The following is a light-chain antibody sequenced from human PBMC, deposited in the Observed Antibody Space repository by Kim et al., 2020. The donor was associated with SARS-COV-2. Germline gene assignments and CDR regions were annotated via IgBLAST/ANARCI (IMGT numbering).Light chain of an antibody. CDR3: SSYTSSTL. CDR1: SSDVGGYNY. CDR2: DVS. V-gene: IGLV2-14*04. J-gene: IGLJ2*01. Sequence: SPGQSITISCTGTSSDVGGYNYVSWYQQHPGKAPKLMIYDVSKRPSGVSNRFSGSKSGNTASLTISGLQAEDEADYYCSSYTSSTLFGGGTQLTVL.